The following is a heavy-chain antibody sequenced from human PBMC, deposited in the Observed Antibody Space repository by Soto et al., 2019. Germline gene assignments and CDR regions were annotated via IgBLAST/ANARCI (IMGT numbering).Heavy chain of an antibody. CDR1: GFTFSSYA. V-gene: IGHV3-30-3*01. D-gene: IGHD1-26*01. CDR2: ISYDGSNK. J-gene: IGHJ4*02. Sequence: QVQLVESGGGVVQPGRSLRLSCAASGFTFSSYAMHWVRQAPGKGLEWVAVISYDGSNKYYADSVKGRFTISRDNSKNTLYLQMNSLRAEDKAVYYCASAGALGATSVYFDYWGQGTLVTVSS. CDR3: ASAGALGATSVYFDY.